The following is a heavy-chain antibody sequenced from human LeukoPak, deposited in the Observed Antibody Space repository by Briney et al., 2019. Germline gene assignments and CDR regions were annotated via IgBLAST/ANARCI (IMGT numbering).Heavy chain of an antibody. D-gene: IGHD2-21*02. CDR1: GFTFDDYA. CDR3: AKDKSAGDHHYYYYMDV. CDR2: ISWNSGSI. J-gene: IGHJ6*03. V-gene: IGHV3-9*01. Sequence: GGSLRLSCVASGFTFDDYAMHWVRQAPGKGPEWVSGISWNSGSITYAAAVEGRFIISRDNAKNTLYLQMNNLRAEDTALYYCAKDKSAGDHHYYYYMDVWGKGTTVTVSS.